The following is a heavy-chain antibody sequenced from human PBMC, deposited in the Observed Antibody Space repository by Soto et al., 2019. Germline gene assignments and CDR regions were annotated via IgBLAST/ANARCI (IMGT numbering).Heavy chain of an antibody. Sequence: GGSLRLSCAASGFTFSSYSMNWVRQAPGKGLEWVSSISSSSSYIYYGYSVKVRFTISRDNAKHSLYLQMNSLRAEDTAVYYCARMGFVSGKNYHYYYGMHXWGQGTTLTVS. V-gene: IGHV3-21*01. D-gene: IGHD2-15*01. CDR2: ISSSSSYI. CDR1: GFTFSSYS. CDR3: ARMGFVSGKNYHYYYGMHX. J-gene: IGHJ6*02.